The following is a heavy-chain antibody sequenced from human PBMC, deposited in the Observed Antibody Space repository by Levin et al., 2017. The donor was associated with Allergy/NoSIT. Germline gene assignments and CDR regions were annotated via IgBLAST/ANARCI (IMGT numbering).Heavy chain of an antibody. D-gene: IGHD2-15*01. CDR2: INHSGST. V-gene: IGHV4-34*01. Sequence: SETLSLTCAVYGGSFSGYYWSWIRQPPGKGLEWIGEINHSGSTNYNPSLKSRVTISVDTSKNQFSLKLSSVTAADTAVYYCARGRFRVVAATPAFDIWGQGTMVTVSS. CDR1: GGSFSGYY. J-gene: IGHJ3*02. CDR3: ARGRFRVVAATPAFDI.